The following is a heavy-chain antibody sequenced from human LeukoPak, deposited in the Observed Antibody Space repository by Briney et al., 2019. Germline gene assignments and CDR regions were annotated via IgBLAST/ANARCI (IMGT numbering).Heavy chain of an antibody. D-gene: IGHD3-22*01. J-gene: IGHJ4*02. CDR1: GGSISSGDYY. Sequence: SQTLSLTCTVSGGSISSGDYYWSWIRQPPGKGLEWIGYIYYSGSTYYNPSLKSRVTISLDTSQNQFSLKLSSVTAADTAVYYCARVGEYYDSSGLDYWGQGTLVTVSS. CDR2: IYYSGST. CDR3: ARVGEYYDSSGLDY. V-gene: IGHV4-30-4*01.